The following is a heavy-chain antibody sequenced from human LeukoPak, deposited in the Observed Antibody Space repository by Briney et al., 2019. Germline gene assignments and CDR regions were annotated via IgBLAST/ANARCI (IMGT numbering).Heavy chain of an antibody. Sequence: KPAVTLTLTCTVSGGSISSYYGRWIRQPPGKGLEWIAYIYYSGSSNNNPSLKSRVTISVATSKTQFSRRLSSVTAADTAVYYCARHSTPGTILNWFVPWGQGTLVTVSS. D-gene: IGHD1-1*01. V-gene: IGHV4-59*01. CDR2: IYYSGSS. CDR3: ARHSTPGTILNWFVP. J-gene: IGHJ5*02. CDR1: GGSISSYY.